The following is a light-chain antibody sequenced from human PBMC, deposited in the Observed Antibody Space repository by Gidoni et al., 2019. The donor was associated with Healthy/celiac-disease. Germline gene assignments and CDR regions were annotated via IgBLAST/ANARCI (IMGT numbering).Light chain of an antibody. V-gene: IGLV1-40*01. J-gene: IGLJ2*01. CDR1: SSNIGAGYD. CDR3: QSYDSSLSGYVV. CDR2: GNS. Sequence: QSVLTQPPPVSGAPGQRVPIPCTGSSSNIGAGYDVHWYQQPPGTAPKLLIYGNSNRPSGVPDRFSGSKSGTSASLAITGLQAEDEADYYCQSYDSSLSGYVVFGGGTKLTVL.